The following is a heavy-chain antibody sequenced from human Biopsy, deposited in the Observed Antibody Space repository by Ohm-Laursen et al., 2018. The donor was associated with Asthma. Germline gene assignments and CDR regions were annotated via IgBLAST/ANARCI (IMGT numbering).Heavy chain of an antibody. CDR3: ARAGQCSSTSCYNPGWFDP. Sequence: PSETLSLTWAVYGGSFSGYYWSWIRQPPGKGLEWIGEINHSGSTNYNPSLKSRVTISVDTSKNQFSLKLSSVTAADTAVYYRARAGQCSSTSCYNPGWFDPWGQGTLVTVSS. J-gene: IGHJ5*02. CDR1: GGSFSGYY. V-gene: IGHV4-34*01. CDR2: INHSGST. D-gene: IGHD2-2*01.